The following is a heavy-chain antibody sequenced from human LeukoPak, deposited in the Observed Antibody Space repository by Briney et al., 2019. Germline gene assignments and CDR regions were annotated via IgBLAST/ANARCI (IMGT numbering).Heavy chain of an antibody. V-gene: IGHV1-18*01. J-gene: IGHJ4*02. Sequence: ASVKVSCKASGYTFTSYGISWVRQAPGQGLERMGWISAYNGNTNYAQKLQGRVTMTTDTSTSTAYMELRSLRSDDTAVYYYARVPLWGRRAHIDYWGQGTLVTVSS. D-gene: IGHD1-26*01. CDR2: ISAYNGNT. CDR3: ARVPLWGRRAHIDY. CDR1: GYTFTSYG.